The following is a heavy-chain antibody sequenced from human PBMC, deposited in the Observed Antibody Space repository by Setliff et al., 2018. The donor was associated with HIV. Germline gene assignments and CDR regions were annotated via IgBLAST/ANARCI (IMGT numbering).Heavy chain of an antibody. J-gene: IGHJ4*02. CDR3: ARLFYDYWSGFYSGDY. CDR1: GYTFTVYY. D-gene: IGHD3-3*01. Sequence: GASVKVSCKASGYTFTVYYLHWLRQAPGQGLEWMGWMNPNSGGTNYAQKFQGRVTMTRDTSINTAFMELNSLRSDDTAVYYCARLFYDYWSGFYSGDYWGQGTLGTV. V-gene: IGHV1-2*02. CDR2: MNPNSGGT.